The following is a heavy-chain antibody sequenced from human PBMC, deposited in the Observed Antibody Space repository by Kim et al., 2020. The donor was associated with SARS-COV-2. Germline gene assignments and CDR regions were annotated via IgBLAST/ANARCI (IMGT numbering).Heavy chain of an antibody. D-gene: IGHD1-7*01. V-gene: IGHV1-18*04. CDR3: ARIPTRAGTTSPSI. J-gene: IGHJ4*02. CDR1: GYTFTSYG. CDR2: ISAYNGNT. Sequence: ASVKVSCKASGYTFTSYGISWVRQAPGQGLEWMGWISAYNGNTNYAQKLQGRVTMTTDTSTSTAYMELRSLRSDDTTVYYCARIPTRAGTTSPSIWGQGTLVTVSS.